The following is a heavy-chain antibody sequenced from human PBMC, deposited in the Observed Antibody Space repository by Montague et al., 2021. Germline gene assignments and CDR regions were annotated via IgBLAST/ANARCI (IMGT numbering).Heavy chain of an antibody. CDR2: MFYGGAT. D-gene: IGHD3-10*01. CDR3: AKQDYFVSGTSYKGFDP. CDR1: SGSIFHAH. J-gene: IGHJ5*02. V-gene: IGHV4-59*08. Sequence: SETLSLTCTVSSGSIFHAHWSWVRQPPGKGLEWLGSMFYGGATSNNPSLESRVTMSIDTSTNQFSLKPSFVTAADTAVYYCAKQDYFVSGTSYKGFDPWGQGILVTVSS.